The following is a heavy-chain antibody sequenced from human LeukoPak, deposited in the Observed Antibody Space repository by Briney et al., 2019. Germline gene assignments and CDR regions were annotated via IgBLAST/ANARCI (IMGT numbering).Heavy chain of an antibody. CDR2: ISSSSSYI. J-gene: IGHJ6*02. V-gene: IGHV3-21*01. CDR3: ARERQMVRGVHYYGMDV. D-gene: IGHD3-10*01. Sequence: GGSLRLSCAASGFTFSSYSMNWVRQAPGKGLEWVSSISSSSSYIYYADSVKGRFTISRDNAKNSLYLQMNSLRAEDTAVYYCARERQMVRGVHYYGMDVWGQGTTVTVSS. CDR1: GFTFSSYS.